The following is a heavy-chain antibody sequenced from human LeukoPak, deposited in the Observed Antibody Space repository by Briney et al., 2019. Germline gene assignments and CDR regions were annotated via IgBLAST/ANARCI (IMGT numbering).Heavy chain of an antibody. V-gene: IGHV3-21*01. CDR1: GFTFSRYS. CDR2: ISSSGSNI. CDR3: ATNSTVTRVGFDY. J-gene: IGHJ4*02. D-gene: IGHD4-17*01. Sequence: GGSLRLSCAASGFTFSRYSMNWVRQAPGKGLEWVSSISSSGSNIYYADSVKRRFTISRDNAKNSLYLQMNSLRAEDMAVYYCATNSTVTRVGFDYWGQGTLVTVSS.